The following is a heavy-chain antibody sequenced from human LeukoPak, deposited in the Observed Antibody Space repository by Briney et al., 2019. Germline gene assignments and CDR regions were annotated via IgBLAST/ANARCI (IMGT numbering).Heavy chain of an antibody. CDR3: ARDIRYYYDSSGYYLSY. J-gene: IGHJ4*02. CDR2: ISETSRKT. CDR1: GFTFNIYA. D-gene: IGHD3-22*01. V-gene: IGHV3-23*01. Sequence: SGGSLGLSCAASGFTFNIYAMSWVRQAPEKGLEWVSAISETSRKTYYADPVKGRFTISRDNSKNTLYLQMNSLRAEDTAVYYCARDIRYYYDSSGYYLSYWGQGTLVTVSS.